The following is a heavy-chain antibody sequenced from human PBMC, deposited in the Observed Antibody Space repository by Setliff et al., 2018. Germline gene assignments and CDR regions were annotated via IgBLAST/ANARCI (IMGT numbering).Heavy chain of an antibody. CDR2: IYYSGST. V-gene: IGHV4-59*01. J-gene: IGHJ6*03. CDR3: ARGGYSYGYVGYYYYMDV. CDR1: GGSISSYY. Sequence: PSETLSLTCTVSGGSISSYYWSWIRQPPGKGLEWIGYIYYSGSTNYNPSLKSRVAISVDTSKNQFSLKLSSVTAADTAVYYCARGGYSYGYVGYYYYMDVWGKGTTVTVSS. D-gene: IGHD5-18*01.